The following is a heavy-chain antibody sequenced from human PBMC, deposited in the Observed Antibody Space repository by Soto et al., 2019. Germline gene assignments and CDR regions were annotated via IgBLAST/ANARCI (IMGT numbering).Heavy chain of an antibody. Sequence: EVQLVESGGGLVKPGGSLRLSCAASGFTFSSYSMNWVRQAPGKGLEWVSSISSSSSYIYYADSVKGRFTISRDNSKNTLYLQMNSLRAEDTAVYYCAKATGPYGSGSYYYYYGMDVWGQGTTVTVSS. J-gene: IGHJ6*02. V-gene: IGHV3-21*01. CDR3: AKATGPYGSGSYYYYYGMDV. CDR2: ISSSSSYI. CDR1: GFTFSSYS. D-gene: IGHD3-10*01.